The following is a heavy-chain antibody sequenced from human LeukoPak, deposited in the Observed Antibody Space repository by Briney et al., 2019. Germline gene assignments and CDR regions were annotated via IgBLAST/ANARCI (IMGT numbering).Heavy chain of an antibody. CDR1: GVSVSSNSTA. Sequence: SQTLSLTCAISGVSVSSNSTAWDWIRQSPSRGLEWLGRTYYRPKWYNDYAVSVKSRLTINPDTSKNQFSPQLNSVTPEDTAVYYCARDSSDDYDSSASFDPWGQGTLVTVSS. CDR2: TYYRPKWYN. V-gene: IGHV6-1*01. CDR3: ARDSSDDYDSSASFDP. D-gene: IGHD3-22*01. J-gene: IGHJ5*02.